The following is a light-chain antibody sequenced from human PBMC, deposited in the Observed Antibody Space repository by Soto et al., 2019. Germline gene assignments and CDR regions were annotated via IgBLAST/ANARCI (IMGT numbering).Light chain of an antibody. Sequence: QSVLTQPPSASGTPGQRVTISCSGSSSNIGTNYVYWYHQLPGTAPKVLIFRNNQRPSGVPDRFSGSKSGTSASLAISGLRSEDEADYYCAAWDDSLSGRVVFGGGTKLTVL. CDR1: SSNIGTNY. V-gene: IGLV1-47*01. J-gene: IGLJ2*01. CDR2: RNN. CDR3: AAWDDSLSGRVV.